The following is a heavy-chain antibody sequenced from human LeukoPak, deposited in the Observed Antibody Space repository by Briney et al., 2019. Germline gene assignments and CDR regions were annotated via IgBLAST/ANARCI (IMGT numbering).Heavy chain of an antibody. Sequence: GGSLRPSCVASGFSFSSYVMDWVRQAPGTGLEWVSAISGNGGSTYYADSVEGRFTISRDNSKNTLSLQMNSQRAEDTAVYYCAKGIELWLTYFDHWGQGTLVTASS. D-gene: IGHD5-18*01. CDR1: GFSFSSYV. V-gene: IGHV3-23*01. J-gene: IGHJ4*02. CDR2: ISGNGGST. CDR3: AKGIELWLTYFDH.